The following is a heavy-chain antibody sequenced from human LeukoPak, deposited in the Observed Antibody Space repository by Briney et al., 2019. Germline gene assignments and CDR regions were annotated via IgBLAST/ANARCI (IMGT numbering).Heavy chain of an antibody. V-gene: IGHV1-8*02. J-gene: IGHJ4*02. CDR3: ARGRRRPY. CDR2: INPNSGNT. D-gene: IGHD1-14*01. CDR1: GYTFTGYY. Sequence: GASVKVSCKASGYTFTGYYMHWVRQAPGRGLEWMGWINPNSGNTGYAQKFQGRVTMTRNTSISTAYMELSSLRSEDTAVYYCARGRRRPYWGQGTLVTVSS.